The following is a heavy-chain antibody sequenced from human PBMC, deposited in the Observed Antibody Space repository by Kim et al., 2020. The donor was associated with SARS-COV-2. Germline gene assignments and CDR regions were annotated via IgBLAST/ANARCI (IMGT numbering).Heavy chain of an antibody. CDR1: GFTFSSYA. CDR3: AKVESGNIVVVVAAIEGTRY. CDR2: ISGSGGST. J-gene: IGHJ4*02. Sequence: LSLTCAASGFTFSSYAMSWVRQAPGQGLEWVSAISGSGGSTYYADSVKGRFTISRDNSKNTLYLQMNSLRAEDTAVYYCAKVESGNIVVVVAAIEGTRYWGQGTLVTVSS. V-gene: IGHV3-23*01. D-gene: IGHD2-15*01.